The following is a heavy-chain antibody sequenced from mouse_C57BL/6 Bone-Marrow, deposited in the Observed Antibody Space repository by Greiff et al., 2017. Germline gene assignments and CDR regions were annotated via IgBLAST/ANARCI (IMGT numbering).Heavy chain of an antibody. CDR1: GYTFTSYW. J-gene: IGHJ4*01. D-gene: IGHD1-1*01. CDR3: ARGDITTVVATEAMDY. CDR2: IDPNSGGT. Sequence: QVQLQQPGAELVKPGASVKLSCKASGYTFTSYWMHWVKQRPGRGLEWSGRIDPNSGGTKYNEKFKSKATLTVDKPSSTAYMQLSSLTSEDSAVYYCARGDITTVVATEAMDYWGQGTSVTVSS. V-gene: IGHV1-72*01.